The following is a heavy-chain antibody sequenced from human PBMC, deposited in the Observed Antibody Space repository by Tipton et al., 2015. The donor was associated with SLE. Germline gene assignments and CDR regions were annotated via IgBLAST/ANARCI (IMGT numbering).Heavy chain of an antibody. CDR2: VNQEGNDK. D-gene: IGHD2-15*01. J-gene: IGHJ3*02. CDR3: ARRGGSSGWGAFDI. V-gene: IGHV3-7*03. Sequence: SLRLSCAASGFIFSDSWLSWVRQAPGKGLEWVANVNQEGNDKFYMDAVRGRFTISRDNAKDSLYLQMNSLRADDTAVYYCARRGGSSGWGAFDIWGQGTMVTVSS. CDR1: GFIFSDSW.